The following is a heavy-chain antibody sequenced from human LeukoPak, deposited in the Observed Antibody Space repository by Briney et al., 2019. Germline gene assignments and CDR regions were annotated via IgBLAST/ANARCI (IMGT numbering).Heavy chain of an antibody. CDR3: ATDFYSSGYYY. Sequence: ASVKVSCKVSGYTLTELSMHWVRQAPGKGLEWMGGFDPEDGETIYAQKFQGRVTMPEDTSTDTAYMELSSLRSEDTAVYYCATDFYSSGYYYWGQGTLVTVSS. D-gene: IGHD3-22*01. CDR2: FDPEDGET. V-gene: IGHV1-24*01. J-gene: IGHJ4*02. CDR1: GYTLTELS.